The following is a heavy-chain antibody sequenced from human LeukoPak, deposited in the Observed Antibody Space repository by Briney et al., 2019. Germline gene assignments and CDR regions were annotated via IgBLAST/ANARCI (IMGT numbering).Heavy chain of an antibody. J-gene: IGHJ5*02. Sequence: ASVKVSCKASGYTFTNYHITWVRQAPGQGLEWMGWISTNNGNTNYAQKFQGRVTMTRDTSISTAYMELSRLRSDDTAVYYCARAGLRCSSTSCHPGWFDPWGQGTLVTVSS. V-gene: IGHV1-2*02. CDR3: ARAGLRCSSTSCHPGWFDP. D-gene: IGHD2-2*01. CDR1: GYTFTNYH. CDR2: ISTNNGNT.